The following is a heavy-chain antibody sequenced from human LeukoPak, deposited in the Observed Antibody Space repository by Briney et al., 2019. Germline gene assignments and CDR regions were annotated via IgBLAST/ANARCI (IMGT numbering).Heavy chain of an antibody. CDR2: ISWNSGNI. Sequence: PGGSLRLSCAASGFTFDDYAMHWVRQVPGKGLEWVSGISWNSGNIGYADSVKGRFTISRDNAKNALYLQMNSLRAEDTASYYCAKDFRGHMDAWGKGTTVTVSS. CDR1: GFTFDDYA. V-gene: IGHV3-9*01. J-gene: IGHJ6*03. CDR3: AKDFRGHMDA.